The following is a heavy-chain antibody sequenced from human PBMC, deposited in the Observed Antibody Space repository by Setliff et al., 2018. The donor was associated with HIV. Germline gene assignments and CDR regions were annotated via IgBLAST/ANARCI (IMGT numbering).Heavy chain of an antibody. CDR3: ARLPSYYYYYYMDV. V-gene: IGHV4-30-4*08. CDR1: GGSISSGDYY. CDR2: IYYSGST. J-gene: IGHJ6*03. Sequence: SETLSLTCTVSGGSISSGDYYWSWIRQPPGKGLEWIGYIYYSGSTYYNPSLKSRVTISVDTSKNQFSLKLSSVAAADTAVYYCARLPSYYYYYYMDVWGKGTTVTVSS.